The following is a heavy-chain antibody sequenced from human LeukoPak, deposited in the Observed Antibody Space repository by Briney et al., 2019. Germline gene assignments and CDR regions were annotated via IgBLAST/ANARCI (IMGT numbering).Heavy chain of an antibody. D-gene: IGHD1-26*01. V-gene: IGHV3-74*01. CDR1: AVTCNSYW. CDR2: INGDESST. Sequence: GESLILSCGASAVTCNSYWMHWVRQVPGRGLEWVSRINGDESSTNYADSVKGRFTISRDNAKDTLYLHMNSLTAEDTAVYYCARGAKWAYYFDYWGQGTLVTVSS. CDR3: ARGAKWAYYFDY. J-gene: IGHJ4*02.